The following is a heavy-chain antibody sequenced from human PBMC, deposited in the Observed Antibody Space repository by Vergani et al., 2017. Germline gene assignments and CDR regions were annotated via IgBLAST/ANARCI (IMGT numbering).Heavy chain of an antibody. J-gene: IGHJ4*02. CDR3: ARGMTYYYDSSGYYGGSYFDY. V-gene: IGHV1-2*02. CDR2: INPNSGGT. CDR1: GYTFTGYY. Sequence: QVQLVQSGAEVKKPGASVKVSCKASGYTFTGYYMHLVRPAPGQGLEWMGWINPNSGGTNYAQKFQGRVTMTRDTSISTAYMELSRLRSDDTAVYYCARGMTYYYDSSGYYGGSYFDYWGQGTLVTVSS. D-gene: IGHD3-22*01.